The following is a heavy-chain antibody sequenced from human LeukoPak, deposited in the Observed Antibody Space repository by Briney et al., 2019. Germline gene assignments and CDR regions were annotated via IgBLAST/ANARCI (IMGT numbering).Heavy chain of an antibody. V-gene: IGHV4-30-4*01. CDR1: GGSIRSGDYY. CDR2: IYYSGST. Sequence: SQTLSLTCTVSGGSIRSGDYYWSWIRQPPGKGLEWIGDIYYSGSTNYNPSLKSRVTISVDTSKNQFSLRLSSVTAADTAVYYSARLASGSYGPLTPFDYWGQGTLVTVSS. CDR3: ARLASGSYGPLTPFDY. J-gene: IGHJ4*02. D-gene: IGHD1-26*01.